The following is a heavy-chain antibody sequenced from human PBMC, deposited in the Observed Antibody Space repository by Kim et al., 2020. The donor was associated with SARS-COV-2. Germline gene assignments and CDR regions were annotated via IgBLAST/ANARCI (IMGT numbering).Heavy chain of an antibody. J-gene: IGHJ4*02. CDR3: AKGDDLYYDSSGYFDY. V-gene: IGHV3-23*01. D-gene: IGHD3-22*01. Sequence: GGSLRLSCAASGFTFSSYAMSWVRQAPGKGLEWVSAISGSGGSTYYADSVKGRFTISRDNSKNTLYLQMNSLRAEDTAVYYCAKGDDLYYDSSGYFDYWGQGTLVTVSS. CDR1: GFTFSSYA. CDR2: ISGSGGST.